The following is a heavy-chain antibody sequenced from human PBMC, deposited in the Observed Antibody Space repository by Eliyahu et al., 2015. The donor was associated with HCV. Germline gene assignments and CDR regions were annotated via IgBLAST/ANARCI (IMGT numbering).Heavy chain of an antibody. CDR3: ARDRFGGLSTTGTTEPNYYYGMDV. CDR2: IYSGGST. CDR1: GFTVSSNY. V-gene: IGHV3-53*01. J-gene: IGHJ6*02. Sequence: EVQLVESGGGLIQPGGSLRLSCAASGFTVSSNYMSWVRQAPGKGLEWVSVIYSGGSTYYADSVKGRFTISRDNSKNTLYLQMNSLRAEDTAVYYCARDRFGGLSTTGTTEPNYYYGMDVWGQGTTVTVSS. D-gene: IGHD1-7*01.